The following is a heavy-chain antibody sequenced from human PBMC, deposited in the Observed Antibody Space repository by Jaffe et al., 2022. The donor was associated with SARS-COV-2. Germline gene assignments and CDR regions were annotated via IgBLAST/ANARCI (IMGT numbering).Heavy chain of an antibody. J-gene: IGHJ4*02. Sequence: QVQLMESGGGVVQPGRSLRLSCAASGFTFSTYGLHWVRQAPGKGLDWVAVIWNDGSNKYYADSVKDRFIISRDNSRDMLYLQMNSLRAEDTAVYYCARAVGPFDYWGQGTLVTVSS. V-gene: IGHV3-33*01. D-gene: IGHD1-26*01. CDR3: ARAVGPFDY. CDR2: IWNDGSNK. CDR1: GFTFSTYG.